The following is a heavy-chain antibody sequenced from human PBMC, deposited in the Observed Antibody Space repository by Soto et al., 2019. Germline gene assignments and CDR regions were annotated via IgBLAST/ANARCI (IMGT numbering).Heavy chain of an antibody. J-gene: IGHJ6*02. CDR1: GDSVSSNSAA. Sequence: SKTLSLTCAISGDSVSSNSAAWNWIRQSPSRGLEWLGRTYYRSKWYNDYAVSVKSRITINPDTSKNQFSLQLNSVTPEDTAVYYCARDKFYDFWSGYSSDYYYYGMDVWGQGTTVTVSS. D-gene: IGHD3-3*01. CDR3: ARDKFYDFWSGYSSDYYYYGMDV. CDR2: TYYRSKWYN. V-gene: IGHV6-1*01.